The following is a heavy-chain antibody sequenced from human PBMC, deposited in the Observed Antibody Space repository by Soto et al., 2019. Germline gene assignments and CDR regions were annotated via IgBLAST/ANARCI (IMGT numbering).Heavy chain of an antibody. Sequence: SETLSLTCTISGGSISSGGYYWSWIRQHPGKGLEWIGYIYYSGSTYYNPSLKSRVTISVDTSKNQFSLKLSSVTAADTAVYYCARDHPVSGYFDYWGQGTLVTVSS. CDR3: ARDHPVSGYFDY. CDR1: GGSISSGGYY. J-gene: IGHJ4*02. CDR2: IYYSGST. V-gene: IGHV4-31*03. D-gene: IGHD2-15*01.